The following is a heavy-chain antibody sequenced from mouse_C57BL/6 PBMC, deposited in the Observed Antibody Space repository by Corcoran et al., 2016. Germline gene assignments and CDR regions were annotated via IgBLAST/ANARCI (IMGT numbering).Heavy chain of an antibody. V-gene: IGHV9-3*01. CDR1: GYTFTTYG. D-gene: IGHD3-2*02. Sequence: QIQLVQSGPELKKPGETVKISCKASGYTFTTYGMSWVKQAPGKGVKWMGWINTYSGVPTYADDFKGRFAFSLETSASTAYLQINNLKNEDTATYFCARVDSSGYVVFAYWGQGTLVTVSA. CDR2: INTYSGVP. CDR3: ARVDSSGYVVFAY. J-gene: IGHJ3*01.